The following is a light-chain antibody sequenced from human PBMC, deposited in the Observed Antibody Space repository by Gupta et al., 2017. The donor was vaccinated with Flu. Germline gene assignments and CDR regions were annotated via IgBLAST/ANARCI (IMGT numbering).Light chain of an antibody. CDR2: EVG. Sequence: QSALTQPASVSGSPGQSITISCTGTSSDVGGHDYVSWYQQHPGRAPNLIIYEVGNRPSGISDRFSGSKSGIAASLTISGLQAEDEAYYYCSSYTTSSSTLVVFGGGTKLTVL. V-gene: IGLV2-14*01. CDR3: SSYTTSSSTLVV. CDR1: SSDVGGHDY. J-gene: IGLJ2*01.